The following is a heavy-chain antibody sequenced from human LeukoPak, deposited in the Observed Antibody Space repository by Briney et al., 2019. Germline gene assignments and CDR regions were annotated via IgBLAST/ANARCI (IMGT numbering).Heavy chain of an antibody. D-gene: IGHD3-9*01. J-gene: IGHJ1*01. V-gene: IGHV3-23*01. CDR1: GFTFSSYA. Sequence: GGSLRLSCAASGFTFSSYAMSWVRQAPGKGLEWVSVISGSGGSTNYADSVKGRFTISRDNSKNTLYLQMNSLRAEDTAVYYCAKDGYDILTGYYMAQHWGQGTLVTVSS. CDR2: ISGSGGST. CDR3: AKDGYDILTGYYMAQH.